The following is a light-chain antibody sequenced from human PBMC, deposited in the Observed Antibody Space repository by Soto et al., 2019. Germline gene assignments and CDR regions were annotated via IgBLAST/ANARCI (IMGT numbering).Light chain of an antibody. CDR2: DAS. Sequence: EIVLTQSPATMSLSPEERATLSCRASQSIDTYLAWYQQKPGQAPRLLIYDASNRATGIPARFSGSGSGTDFTLTISSLEAEDFAVYYCQQRSVWVTFGGGTRVEIK. V-gene: IGKV3-11*01. J-gene: IGKJ4*02. CDR3: QQRSVWVT. CDR1: QSIDTY.